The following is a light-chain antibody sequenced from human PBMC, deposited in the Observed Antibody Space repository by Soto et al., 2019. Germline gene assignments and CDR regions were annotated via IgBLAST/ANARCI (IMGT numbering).Light chain of an antibody. Sequence: DIQMTQSPSTLSASVGDRVTITCRASQSISSLLAWYQQKPGKAPNLLIYDVSNFESGVPSRFSGSGSGTEFTLTISSLQPDDFATYYCQEYTSFWYTFGQGTRLELK. CDR2: DVS. V-gene: IGKV1-5*01. J-gene: IGKJ2*01. CDR1: QSISSL. CDR3: QEYTSFWYT.